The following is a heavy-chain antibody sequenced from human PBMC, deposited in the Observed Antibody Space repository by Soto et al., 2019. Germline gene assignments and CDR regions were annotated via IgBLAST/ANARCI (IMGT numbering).Heavy chain of an antibody. D-gene: IGHD6-6*01. J-gene: IGHJ3*02. V-gene: IGHV3-74*01. Sequence: EVQLVESGGGLVQLGGSLRLSCAASGFILRNHWMHWVRQAPGEGLLWVARIDGDGRDRDYADIVKGRFTISRDNARNKVYLQKNSLRAEDTAVYFCVSLVERADIAFDIWGQGTMVTVS. CDR3: VSLVERADIAFDI. CDR2: IDGDGRDR. CDR1: GFILRNHW.